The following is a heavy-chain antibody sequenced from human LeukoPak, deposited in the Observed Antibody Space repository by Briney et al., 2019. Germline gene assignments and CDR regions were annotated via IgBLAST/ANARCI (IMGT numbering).Heavy chain of an antibody. CDR1: GGSISSSSYY. D-gene: IGHD6-19*01. CDR2: IYYSGST. CDR3: ARVEVMAGSHYFDY. J-gene: IGHJ4*02. V-gene: IGHV4-39*07. Sequence: PSETLSLTCTVSGGSISSSSYYWGWIRQPPGKGLEWIGSIYYSGSTYYNPSLKSRVTISVDTSKNQFSLKLSSVTAADTAVYYCARVEVMAGSHYFDYWGQGTLVTVSS.